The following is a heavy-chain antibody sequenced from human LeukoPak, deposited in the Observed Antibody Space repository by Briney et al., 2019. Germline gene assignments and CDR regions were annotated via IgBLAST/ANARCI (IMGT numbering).Heavy chain of an antibody. CDR2: ISGSGVTT. CDR1: GFTFNIYS. J-gene: IGHJ6*03. V-gene: IGHV3-23*01. CDR3: ARDPYNGAYSEGYYYYYMDV. D-gene: IGHD1-1*01. Sequence: GGSLRLSCEASGFTFNIYSITWVRQAPGKGLEWVSGISGSGVTTDYADSVRGRFTISRDNAKNSLYLQMNSLRVEDTAIYYCARDPYNGAYSEGYYYYYMDVWGKGTTVTVSS.